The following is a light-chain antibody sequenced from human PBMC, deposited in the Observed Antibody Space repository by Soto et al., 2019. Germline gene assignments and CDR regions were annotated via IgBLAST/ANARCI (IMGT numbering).Light chain of an antibody. Sequence: QSVLTQPPSMSGAPGQRVTISCTGTSANIGAGYDVHWYQQLPGMAPKLLIYGNNKRPSVVPARFSGSKSGTSASLAITGLQAEDEADYYCQSYDSTLSGLYVLGTGTKVTVL. CDR3: QSYDSTLSGLYV. J-gene: IGLJ1*01. V-gene: IGLV1-40*01. CDR2: GNN. CDR1: SANIGAGYD.